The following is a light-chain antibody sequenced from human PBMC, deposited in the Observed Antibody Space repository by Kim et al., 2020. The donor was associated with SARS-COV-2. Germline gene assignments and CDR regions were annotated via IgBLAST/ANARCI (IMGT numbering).Light chain of an antibody. CDR2: GAS. CDR1: QSVSSSY. V-gene: IGKV3-20*01. J-gene: IGKJ5*01. Sequence: EIVLTQSPGTLSLSPGERATLSCRASQSVSSSYLAWYQQKPGQAPRLLIYGASSSATGIPDRFSGSGSGTDFTLTISRLEPEDFAVYYCQQYGSSFSITFGQGTRLEIK. CDR3: QQYGSSFSIT.